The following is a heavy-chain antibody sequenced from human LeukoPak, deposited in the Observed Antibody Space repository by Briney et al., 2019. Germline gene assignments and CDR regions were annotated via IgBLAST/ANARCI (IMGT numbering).Heavy chain of an antibody. CDR1: GFTIENHV. D-gene: IGHD3-10*01. CDR3: ATDWTLRGVPTFFDP. Sequence: GRSLRLSCEASGFTIENHVMTWVRQAPGKGPEWVASQSGSGHNTYYSESVRGRFAISRDNSKSTVFLQMNSLRVEDTAIYYCATDWTLRGVPTFFDPWGQGTVVSVSS. CDR2: QSGSGHNT. J-gene: IGHJ5*02. V-gene: IGHV3-23*01.